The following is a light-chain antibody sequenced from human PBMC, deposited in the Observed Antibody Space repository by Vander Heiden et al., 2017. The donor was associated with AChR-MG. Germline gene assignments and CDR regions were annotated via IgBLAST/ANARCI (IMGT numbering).Light chain of an antibody. V-gene: IGLV2-14*01. CDR2: DVS. CDR3: SSYTSSSTPPIDV. J-gene: IGLJ1*01. CDR1: SSDVGGYNY. Sequence: QSALTQPASVSGSPGQSITISCTGTSSDVGGYNYVSWYQQHPGKAPKLMIYDVSNRPSGVSNRFSGSKSGNTASLTISGLQAEDEADYYCSSYTSSSTPPIDVFGTGTKVTGL.